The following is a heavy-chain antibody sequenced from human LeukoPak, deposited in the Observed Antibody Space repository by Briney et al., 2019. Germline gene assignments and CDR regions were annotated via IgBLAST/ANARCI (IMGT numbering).Heavy chain of an antibody. Sequence: GSLRLSCAASGFTFSSYSMNWVRQAPGKGLEWVSYIRSSGSTTYYADSVKGRFTISRDNAKDSLYLQMNSLRAEDTAVYYCVRVGNSLNYFDCWGQGTLVTVSS. CDR3: VRVGNSLNYFDC. J-gene: IGHJ4*02. CDR2: IRSSGSTT. CDR1: GFTFSSYS. V-gene: IGHV3-48*04. D-gene: IGHD3-16*01.